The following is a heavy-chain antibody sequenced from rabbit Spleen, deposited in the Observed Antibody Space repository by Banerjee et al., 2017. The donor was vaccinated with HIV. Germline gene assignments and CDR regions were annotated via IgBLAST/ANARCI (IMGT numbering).Heavy chain of an antibody. V-gene: IGHV1S45*01. CDR1: GFSFSTDYW. D-gene: IGHD7-1*01. CDR3: ARDAAYTYLGYAL. J-gene: IGHJ6*01. CDR2: IDSGSSGFT. Sequence: QEQLVESGGGLVKPGASLTVTCTASGFSFSTDYWICWVRQAPGKGLEWIACIDSGSSGFTYFATWAKGRFIMSRPSSTTVTLQMTSLTAADTATYFCARDAAYTYLGYALWGQGTLVTVS.